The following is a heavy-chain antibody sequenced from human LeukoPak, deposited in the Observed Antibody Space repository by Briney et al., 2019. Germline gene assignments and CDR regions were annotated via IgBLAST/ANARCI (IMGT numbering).Heavy chain of an antibody. V-gene: IGHV1-46*01. J-gene: IGHJ4*02. CDR2: INPSGGST. CDR1: GYGYIFTSYY. CDR3: ARLGLINYDILTGYSNDY. D-gene: IGHD3-9*01. Sequence: ASVKVSCKASGYGYIFTSYYMHWVRQAPGQGLEWMGVINPSGGSTNYAQKFQGRVTMTRDTSTSTVYVELSSLRSEDTAVYYCARLGLINYDILTGYSNDYWGQGTLVTVSS.